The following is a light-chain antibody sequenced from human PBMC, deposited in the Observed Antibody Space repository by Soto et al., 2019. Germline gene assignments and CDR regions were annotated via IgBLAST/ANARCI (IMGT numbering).Light chain of an antibody. CDR1: QTISIF. J-gene: IGKJ3*01. CDR2: GAS. CDR3: QQANSFPLT. V-gene: IGKV1-39*01. Sequence: DIQMTQSPSSLSASVGDRVTITCRASQTISIFLNWYQQKPGKAPKLLIYGASTLQGGVPSRFSGSGSGTDFTLTISRLQPEDFATYYCQQANSFPLTFGPGTKVDIK.